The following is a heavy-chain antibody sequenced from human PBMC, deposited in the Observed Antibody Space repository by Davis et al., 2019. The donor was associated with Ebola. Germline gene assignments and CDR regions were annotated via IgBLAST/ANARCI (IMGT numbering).Heavy chain of an antibody. D-gene: IGHD3-10*01. CDR1: GFTFSKYG. V-gene: IGHV3-30*18. Sequence: GESLKISCVASGFTFSKYGMHWVRQAPGKGLESLAVISYDGFHEFYGDSVKGRFTVSRDNSKNTLYLQMNNLRGDDTAVYYCAKAGGDLKRFIHFWGQGTLVAVSS. CDR2: ISYDGFHE. J-gene: IGHJ4*02. CDR3: AKAGGDLKRFIHF.